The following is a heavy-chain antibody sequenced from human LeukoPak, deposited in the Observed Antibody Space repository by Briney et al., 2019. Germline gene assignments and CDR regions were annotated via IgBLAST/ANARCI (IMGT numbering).Heavy chain of an antibody. CDR1: GGSICSNY. CDR3: ARDESSSGWYNWFDP. J-gene: IGHJ5*02. CDR2: IYTSGST. D-gene: IGHD6-19*01. Sequence: PSETLSLTCTVSGGSICSNYWSWIRQPAGKGLEWIGRIYTSGSTNYNTSLKSRVTMSVDTSKNQFSLKLSSVTAADTAVYYCARDESSSGWYNWFDPWGQGTLVTVSS. V-gene: IGHV4-4*07.